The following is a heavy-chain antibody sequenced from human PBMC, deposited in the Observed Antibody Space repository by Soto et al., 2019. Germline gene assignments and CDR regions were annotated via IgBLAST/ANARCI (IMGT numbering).Heavy chain of an antibody. J-gene: IGHJ4*02. D-gene: IGHD3-16*02. CDR3: AYLPFDY. V-gene: IGHV3-30-3*01. CDR1: GFTFSSYA. CDR2: ISYDGSNK. Sequence: QVQLVESGGGVVQPGRSLRLSCAASGFTFSSYAMHWVRQAPGKGLEWVAVISYDGSNKYYADSVKGRFTISRDNSKNTLYLQMNSLRAEDTAVYYCAYLPFDYWGQGTLVTVSS.